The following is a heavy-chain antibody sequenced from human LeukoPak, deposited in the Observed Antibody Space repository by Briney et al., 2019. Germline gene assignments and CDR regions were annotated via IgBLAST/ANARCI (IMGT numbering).Heavy chain of an antibody. V-gene: IGHV3-20*04. CDR1: GFTFDDYG. CDR2: INWNGGRT. J-gene: IGHJ4*01. CDR3: STGPRSLPY. D-gene: IGHD4-23*01. Sequence: GGSLRLSCAASGFTFDDYGMSWVRQAPGKGLEWVSGINWNGGRTGYADSVKGRFTISRDNAKNSLYLQMNSLRPEDTALYYCSTGPRSLPYWGPGTLVTVSS.